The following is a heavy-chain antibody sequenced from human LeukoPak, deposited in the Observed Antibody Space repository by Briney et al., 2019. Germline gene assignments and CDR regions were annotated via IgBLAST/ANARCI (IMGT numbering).Heavy chain of an antibody. D-gene: IGHD3-9*01. CDR2: IRSKANSYAT. J-gene: IGHJ4*02. Sequence: GGSLRLSCAASGITFSGSAMHWVRQASGKGLEWVGRIRSKANSYATAYAASVKGRFTISRDDSKNTAYLQMNSLKTEDTAVYYCTRLNYDTLTLGYWGQGTLVTVSS. CDR1: GITFSGSA. V-gene: IGHV3-73*01. CDR3: TRLNYDTLTLGY.